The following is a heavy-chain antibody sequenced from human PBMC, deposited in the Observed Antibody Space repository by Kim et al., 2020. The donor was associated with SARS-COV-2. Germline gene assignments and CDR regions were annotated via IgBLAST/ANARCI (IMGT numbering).Heavy chain of an antibody. Sequence: SETLSLTCTVSGGSISSSSYSWGWIRQPPGKGLEWIGSIYYSGSTHYNPSLKSRVTISVDTSKNQFSLKLSSVTAPDTAVYYCASHSSAYQYAFDIWGQGEMVTVSS. CDR1: GGSISSSSYS. V-gene: IGHV4-39*01. J-gene: IGHJ3*02. D-gene: IGHD3-22*01. CDR2: IYYSGST. CDR3: ASHSSAYQYAFDI.